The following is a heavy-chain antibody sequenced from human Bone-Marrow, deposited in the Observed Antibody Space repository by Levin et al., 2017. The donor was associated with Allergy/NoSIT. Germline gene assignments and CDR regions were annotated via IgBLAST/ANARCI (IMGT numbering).Heavy chain of an antibody. V-gene: IGHV3-48*02. CDR2: IDGTSSTI. J-gene: IGHJ6*02. D-gene: IGHD2-15*01. CDR1: GFILSSYS. Sequence: PGESLKISCAASGFILSSYSVNWVRQAPGEGLEWVSYIDGTSSTIYYADSVKGRFTIFRDNAKNSVYLQMNSLRDEDTSVYYCARSSTGYCSVSSCPYNYYYDMDVWGQGAPVTVSS. CDR3: ARSSTGYCSVSSCPYNYYYDMDV.